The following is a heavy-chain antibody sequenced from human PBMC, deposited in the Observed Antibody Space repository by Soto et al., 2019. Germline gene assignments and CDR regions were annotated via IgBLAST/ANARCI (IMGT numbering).Heavy chain of an antibody. V-gene: IGHV3-23*01. D-gene: IGHD2-2*01. CDR2: ICGGGGSK. J-gene: IGHJ4*02. CDR3: ANDQDVVVPAANFDY. CDR1: GFTFSGYA. Sequence: EVQLLESGGGLVQPGGSLRLSCAASGFTFSGYAMSWVRQPPGKGLEWVSAICGGGGSKYYADSVKGRFTISRDNSKNTLYLQMNSLRAEDTAVYYCANDQDVVVPAANFDYWGQGTLVTVSS.